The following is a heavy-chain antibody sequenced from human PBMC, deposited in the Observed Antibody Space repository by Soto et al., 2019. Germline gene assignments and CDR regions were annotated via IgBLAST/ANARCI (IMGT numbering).Heavy chain of an antibody. CDR3: ARDLPYYYDSSGVVF. CDR2: INHNGGT. V-gene: IGHV4-34*01. D-gene: IGHD3-22*01. Sequence: QVQLQQWGAGLLKPSETLSLTCAVYGGSFNGYNWSWIRQSPGKGLEGLGEINHNGGTSYNPSLKSRVTISVDTSKSQFSLELSSVTAADTAVYYCARDLPYYYDSSGVVFWGQGTLVTVSS. CDR1: GGSFNGYN. J-gene: IGHJ4*02.